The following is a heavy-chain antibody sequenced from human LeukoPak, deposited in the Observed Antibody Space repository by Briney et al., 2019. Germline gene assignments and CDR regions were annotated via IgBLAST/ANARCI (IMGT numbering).Heavy chain of an antibody. Sequence: GGSLRLSCAASGFTFSSYEMNWVRQAPGRGLEWVSYISNSDSTIYYADSVKGRFTISRDNAKNSLYLQMNSLGAEDTAVYYCARERSGFCSSTTCSRAFDIWGQGTMVTVSS. J-gene: IGHJ3*02. D-gene: IGHD2-2*03. CDR1: GFTFSSYE. CDR2: ISNSDSTI. CDR3: ARERSGFCSSTTCSRAFDI. V-gene: IGHV3-48*03.